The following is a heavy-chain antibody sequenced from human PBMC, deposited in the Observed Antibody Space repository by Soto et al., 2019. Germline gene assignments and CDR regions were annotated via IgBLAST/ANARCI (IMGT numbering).Heavy chain of an antibody. CDR1: GYDFFKYN. CDR2: INPNGGYT. CDR3: TRADSDVVILPDVRPLFDL. Sequence: QVQLVQSGAEMKKPGASVKVSCKTSGYDFFKYNMHWVRQAPGQGLEWMGVINPNGGYTRHAQKFQGRVIMTRDTSSKIVYMELSGLTSADTAMYYCTRADSDVVILPDVRPLFDLWGQGALVTVSS. V-gene: IGHV1-46*01. J-gene: IGHJ4*02. D-gene: IGHD2-21*02.